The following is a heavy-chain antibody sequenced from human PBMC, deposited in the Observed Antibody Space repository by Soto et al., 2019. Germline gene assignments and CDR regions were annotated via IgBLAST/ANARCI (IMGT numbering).Heavy chain of an antibody. V-gene: IGHV4-4*02. D-gene: IGHD3-22*01. Sequence: QVQLQESGPGLVKPSGTLSLTCAVSGGSISSSNWWSWVRQPPGKGLEWIGEIYHSGSTNYNPSLKSRVTISVDKSKNQFSLKLSSVTAADTAVYYCARARSDYYDSSGYYPLSYYFDYWGQGTLVTVSS. J-gene: IGHJ4*02. CDR2: IYHSGST. CDR3: ARARSDYYDSSGYYPLSYYFDY. CDR1: GGSISSSNW.